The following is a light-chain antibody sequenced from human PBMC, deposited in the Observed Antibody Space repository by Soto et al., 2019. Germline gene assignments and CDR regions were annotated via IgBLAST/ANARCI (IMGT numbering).Light chain of an antibody. J-gene: IGKJ1*01. V-gene: IGKV3-20*01. Sequence: EIVLTQSPGTLSLSPGERATLSCRASQSVSGSYLAWYQQKPDQAPRLLIYGASSRATGIPDRFSGSGSGTDFTLTISRLEPEDFAVYYCQQYGSSWTFGQGTKVDIK. CDR1: QSVSGSY. CDR2: GAS. CDR3: QQYGSSWT.